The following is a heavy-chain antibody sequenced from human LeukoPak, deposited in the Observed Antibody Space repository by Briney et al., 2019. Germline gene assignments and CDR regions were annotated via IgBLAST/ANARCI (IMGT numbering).Heavy chain of an antibody. CDR3: AELGITMIGGV. J-gene: IGHJ6*04. D-gene: IGHD3-10*02. V-gene: IGHV3-20*03. Sequence: GGSLELSFAASGFPFDDYGMSWVRQAPGKGLEGVSGINWNGGSTGYADSVKGRFTISRDNAKNSLYLQMNSLRAEDTAVYYCAELGITMIGGVWGKGTTVTVSS. CDR2: INWNGGST. CDR1: GFPFDDYG.